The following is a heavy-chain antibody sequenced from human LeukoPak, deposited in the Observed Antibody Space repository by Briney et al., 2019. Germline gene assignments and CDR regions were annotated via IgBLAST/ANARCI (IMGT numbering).Heavy chain of an antibody. CDR3: ARSYRRGAITMLRGVANRGAFDI. CDR1: GFTLSSYA. J-gene: IGHJ3*02. D-gene: IGHD3-10*01. V-gene: IGHV3-23*01. CDR2: ISVSGNT. Sequence: PGGSLRLSCAASGFTLSSYAMSWVRQAPGKGLEWVSAISVSGNTYHADSVKGRFTISRDSSKNTLYLQMNSLRAADTAVYYCARSYRRGAITMLRGVANRGAFDIWGQGTMVTVSS.